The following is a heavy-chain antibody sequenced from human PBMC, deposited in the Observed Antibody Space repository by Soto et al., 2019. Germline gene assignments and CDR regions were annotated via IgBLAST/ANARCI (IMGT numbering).Heavy chain of an antibody. CDR2: IDYSGSRT. J-gene: IGHJ4*01. CDR3: VRDRTLLVPTSIDY. Sequence: GALRLSFEASGFTLSSHEMNWVLQAPGKGLEWVSYIDYSGSRTDCADDLKGRSNISRDNAKNSLYLQMYSLRAEETAIYYCVRDRTLLVPTSIDYWGHRTLLTVSS. D-gene: IGHD3-3*01. V-gene: IGHV3-48*03. CDR1: GFTLSSHE.